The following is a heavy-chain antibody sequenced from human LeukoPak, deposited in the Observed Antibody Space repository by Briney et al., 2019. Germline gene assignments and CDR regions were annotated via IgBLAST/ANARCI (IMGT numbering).Heavy chain of an antibody. V-gene: IGHV1-8*03. D-gene: IGHD3-3*01. Sequence: ASVKVSCKASGYTFTSYDINWVRQATGQGLEWMGWMNPNSGNTGYAQKFQGRVTITRNTSISTAYMGLSSLRSEDTAVYYCARLYYDFWSGYNGFDYWGQGTLVTVSS. CDR2: MNPNSGNT. J-gene: IGHJ4*02. CDR3: ARLYYDFWSGYNGFDY. CDR1: GYTFTSYD.